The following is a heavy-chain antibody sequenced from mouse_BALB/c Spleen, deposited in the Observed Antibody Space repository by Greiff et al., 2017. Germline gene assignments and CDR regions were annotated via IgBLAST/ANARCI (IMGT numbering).Heavy chain of an antibody. J-gene: IGHJ1*01. Sequence: QVQLQQPGAELVKPGASVKMSCKASGYTFTSYNMHWVKQTPGQGLEWIGAIYPGNGDTSYNQKFKGKATLTADTSSSTAYMQLSSLTSEDSAVYYGERDYCGGSYGDFDDWGEGTTVTVAS. CDR2: IYPGNGDT. CDR3: ERDYCGGSYGDFDD. D-gene: IGHD1-1*01. V-gene: IGHV1-12*01. CDR1: GYTFTSYN.